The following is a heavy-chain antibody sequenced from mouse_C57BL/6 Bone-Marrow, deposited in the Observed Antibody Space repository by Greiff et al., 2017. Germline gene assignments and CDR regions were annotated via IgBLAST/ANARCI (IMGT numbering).Heavy chain of an antibody. V-gene: IGHV1-5*01. CDR1: GYTFTSYW. D-gene: IGHD1-1*01. CDR3: TRKRDYYGRSWFAY. J-gene: IGHJ3*01. CDR2: IYPGNSDT. Sequence: VQLQQSGTVLARPGASVKMSCKTSGYTFTSYWMHWVKQRPGQGLEWIGAIYPGNSDTSYNQKFKGKAKLTAVTSASTAYMELSSLTNEDSAVYYCTRKRDYYGRSWFAYWGQGTLVTVSA.